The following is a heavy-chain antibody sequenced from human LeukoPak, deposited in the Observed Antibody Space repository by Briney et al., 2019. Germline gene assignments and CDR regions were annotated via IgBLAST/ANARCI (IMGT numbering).Heavy chain of an antibody. CDR1: GFTFSSYS. CDR3: ARDWGDPGIAVLGDY. Sequence: PGGSLRLSCAASGFTFSSYSMNWVRQAPGKGLEWVSSISSSSSYIYYADSVKSRFTISRDNAKNSLYLQMNSLRAEDTAVYYCARDWGDPGIAVLGDYWGQGTLVTVSS. V-gene: IGHV3-21*01. CDR2: ISSSSSYI. J-gene: IGHJ4*02. D-gene: IGHD6-19*01.